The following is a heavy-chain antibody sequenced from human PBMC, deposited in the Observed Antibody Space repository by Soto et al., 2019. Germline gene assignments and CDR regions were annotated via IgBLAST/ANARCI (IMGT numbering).Heavy chain of an antibody. D-gene: IGHD6-13*01. CDR3: ARDYSHSISYWYFDL. CDR1: GYTFTSYA. V-gene: IGHV1-3*01. J-gene: IGHJ2*01. CDR2: INAGNGNT. Sequence: GASVKVSCKASGYTFTSYAMHWLRQAPGQRLEWMGWINAGNGNTKYSQKFQGRVTITRDTSASTAYMELSSLRSEDTAVYYCARDYSHSISYWYFDLWGRGTLVTVSS.